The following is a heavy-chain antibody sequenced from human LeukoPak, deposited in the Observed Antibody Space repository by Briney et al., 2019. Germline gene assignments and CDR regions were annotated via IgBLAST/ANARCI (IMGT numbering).Heavy chain of an antibody. V-gene: IGHV3-30*03. CDR1: GFTFSNYG. CDR3: ARGNVYYYDSSGPTLGDAFDI. J-gene: IGHJ3*02. D-gene: IGHD3-22*01. Sequence: GGSLRLSCAASGFTFSNYGMHWVRQAPGKGLEWVAIISYDGSNKYYADSVKGRFTISRDNSKNTLYLQMNSLRAEDTAVYYCARGNVYYYDSSGPTLGDAFDIWGQGTMVTVSS. CDR2: ISYDGSNK.